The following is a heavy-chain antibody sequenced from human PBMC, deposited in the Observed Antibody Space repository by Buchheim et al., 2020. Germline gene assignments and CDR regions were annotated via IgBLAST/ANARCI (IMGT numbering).Heavy chain of an antibody. CDR2: IYYSGST. Sequence: QVQLQESGPGLVKPSETLSLTCTVSGGSISSHYWSWIRQPPGKGLEWIGYIYYSGSTKYNPSLKSRVTISVDTSKNQFSLKMSSVTAADTAVYYCARDITVAGSFDYWGQGTL. J-gene: IGHJ4*02. D-gene: IGHD6-19*01. V-gene: IGHV4-59*11. CDR3: ARDITVAGSFDY. CDR1: GGSISSHY.